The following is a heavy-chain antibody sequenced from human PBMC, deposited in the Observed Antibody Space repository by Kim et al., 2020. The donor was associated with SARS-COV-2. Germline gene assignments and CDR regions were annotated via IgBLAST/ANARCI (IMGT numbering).Heavy chain of an antibody. Sequence: GGSLRLSCAASGFPFSSYAMSWVRQAPGKGLKWVSAISGSGITYSADSVKGRFTISRDNSKNTLYLQMNSLRADDTAVYYCARVGFSAFIPDDYWGHGTLVTVSS. CDR3: ARVGFSAFIPDDY. J-gene: IGHJ4*01. CDR2: ISGSGIT. V-gene: IGHV3-23*01. CDR1: GFPFSSYA. D-gene: IGHD1-26*01.